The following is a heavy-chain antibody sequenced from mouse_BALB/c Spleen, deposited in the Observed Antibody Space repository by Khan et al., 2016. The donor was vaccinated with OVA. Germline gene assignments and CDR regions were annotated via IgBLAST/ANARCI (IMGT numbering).Heavy chain of an antibody. J-gene: IGHJ4*01. CDR2: INPSTGYT. Sequence: QVQLQQSGAELAKPGASVKMSCKASGYTFTSYWMHWVKQRPGQGLEWIGYINPSTGYTEYNQKFKDKATLTTDKSSSTAYMQLSSLTSEDSAVYYCAASILFYCSMDYWGQGTSVTVSS. CDR1: GYTFTSYW. V-gene: IGHV1-7*01. D-gene: IGHD1-1*01. CDR3: AASILFYCSMDY.